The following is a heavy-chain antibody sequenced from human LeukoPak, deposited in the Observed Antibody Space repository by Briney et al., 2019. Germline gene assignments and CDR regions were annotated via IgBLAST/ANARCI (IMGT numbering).Heavy chain of an antibody. CDR3: ARGRWELGPDYYYYMDV. V-gene: IGHV1-69*13. CDR1: GGTFSSYA. J-gene: IGHJ6*03. D-gene: IGHD1-26*01. CDR2: IIPIFGTA. Sequence: ASVKVSCKASGGTFSSYAISWVRQAPGQGLEWMGGIIPIFGTANYAQKFQGRVTITADESTSTAYMELSSLRSEDTAVYYCARGRWELGPDYYYYMDVWGKGTTVTVSS.